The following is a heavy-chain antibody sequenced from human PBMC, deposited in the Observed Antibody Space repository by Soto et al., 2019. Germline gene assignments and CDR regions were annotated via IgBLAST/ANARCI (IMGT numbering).Heavy chain of an antibody. V-gene: IGHV3-23*01. J-gene: IGHJ3*02. D-gene: IGHD2-21*01. CDR3: AKDFGDPYAFDI. Sequence: VQLLESGGELVQPGGSLRLSCAASGFTFSTYAMSWVRQAPGKGLEWISNIRGSNGRIDYADSVKGRFTISRDNYKNTLYLEMNSLTAEDTAVYYCAKDFGDPYAFDIWGQGAMVTVSS. CDR1: GFTFSTYA. CDR2: IRGSNGRI.